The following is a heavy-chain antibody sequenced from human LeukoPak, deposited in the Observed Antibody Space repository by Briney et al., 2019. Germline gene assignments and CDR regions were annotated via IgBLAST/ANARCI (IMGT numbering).Heavy chain of an antibody. Sequence: GGSLRLSCAASGFTFSSYSMNWVRQAPGKGLEWVSSISSSSSYIYYADSVKGRFTNSRDNAKNSLYLQMNSLRAEDTAVYYCARGSSRRYDFWSGYYDFDYWGQGTLVTVSS. J-gene: IGHJ4*02. V-gene: IGHV3-21*01. CDR1: GFTFSSYS. CDR3: ARGSSRRYDFWSGYYDFDY. D-gene: IGHD3-3*01. CDR2: ISSSSSYI.